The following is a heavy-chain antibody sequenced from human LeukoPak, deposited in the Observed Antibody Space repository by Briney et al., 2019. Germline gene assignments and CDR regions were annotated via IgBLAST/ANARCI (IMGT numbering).Heavy chain of an antibody. CDR2: INTYNGST. J-gene: IGHJ4*02. D-gene: IGHD2-2*01. V-gene: IGHV1-18*01. CDR3: ALIPYCTTATCYYFDY. Sequence: ASVKVSCKASGYTFTSYGISWVRQAPGQGLEWMGWINTYNGSTNYAQKFQGRVTMTRDTSTSTTYMELRSLRSDDTAVYYCALIPYCTTATCYYFDYWGQGTLVTVSS. CDR1: GYTFTSYG.